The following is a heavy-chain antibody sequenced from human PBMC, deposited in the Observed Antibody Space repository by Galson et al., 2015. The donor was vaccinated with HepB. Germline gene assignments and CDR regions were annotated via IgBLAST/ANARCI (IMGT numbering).Heavy chain of an antibody. Sequence: SLRLSCAASGFTFSSYGMHWVRQAPGKGLEWVAVIWYDGSNKYYADSVKGRFTISRGNSKNTLYLQMNSLRAEDTAVYYCARDYYDSSGYYSVGVDYWGQGTLVTVSS. J-gene: IGHJ4*02. V-gene: IGHV3-33*01. D-gene: IGHD3-22*01. CDR1: GFTFSSYG. CDR3: ARDYYDSSGYYSVGVDY. CDR2: IWYDGSNK.